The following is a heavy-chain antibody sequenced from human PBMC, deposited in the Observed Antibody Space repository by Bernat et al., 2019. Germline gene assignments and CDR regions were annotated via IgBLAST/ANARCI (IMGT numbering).Heavy chain of an antibody. D-gene: IGHD2-15*01. CDR1: GFTFSDHY. CDR3: VRPALRAGDCSCFSCYPLDS. V-gene: IGHV3-72*01. Sequence: EVQLVESGGGLVQPGGSLRLSCTASGFTFSDHYMDWVRQAPGKGLEWVGRIRNKANSYSTDYAASVKGRFTVSRDDSKDSLYLQMNSLKIEDTAVYYCVRPALRAGDCSCFSCYPLDSWGQGTLVSVSS. CDR2: IRNKANSYST. J-gene: IGHJ4*02.